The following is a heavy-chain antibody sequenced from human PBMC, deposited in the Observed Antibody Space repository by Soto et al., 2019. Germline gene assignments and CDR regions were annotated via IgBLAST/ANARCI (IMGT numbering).Heavy chain of an antibody. CDR3: TTDGPGYYDSSGSSIGDY. CDR2: IKSKTDGGTT. J-gene: IGHJ4*02. Sequence: GGALRLSCAASGFTFSNAWMSWVRQAPGKGLEWVGRIKSKTDGGTTDYAAPVKGRFTISRDDSKNTLYLQMNSLKTEDTAVYYCTTDGPGYYDSSGSSIGDYWGQGTLVTVSS. D-gene: IGHD3-22*01. V-gene: IGHV3-15*01. CDR1: GFTFSNAW.